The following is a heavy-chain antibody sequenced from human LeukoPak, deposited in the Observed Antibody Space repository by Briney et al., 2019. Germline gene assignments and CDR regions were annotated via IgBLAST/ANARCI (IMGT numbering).Heavy chain of an antibody. CDR2: INSNSGGT. V-gene: IGHV1-2*02. CDR1: GYTFTSYG. CDR3: ARTSIAARRADFDY. Sequence: ASVKVSCKASGYTFTSYGISWMRQAPGQGLEWMGWINSNSGGTSYAQKFQGRVTLTRDTPTRTAFMELNRLTSDDTAVYYCARTSIAARRADFDYWGQGTVVTVSS. J-gene: IGHJ4*02. D-gene: IGHD6-6*01.